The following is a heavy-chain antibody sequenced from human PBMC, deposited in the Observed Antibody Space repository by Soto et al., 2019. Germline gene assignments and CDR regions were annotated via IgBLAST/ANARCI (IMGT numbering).Heavy chain of an antibody. CDR1: GGSISSGGYY. D-gene: IGHD3-22*01. Sequence: SETLSLTCTVSGGSISSGGYYWSWIRQHPGKGLEWIGYIYYSGSTYYNPSLKSRVTISVDTSKDQFSLRLSSVTAADTAVYYCARERNYDSSGYSYYYGMEVWGQGTTVTVSS. J-gene: IGHJ6*02. CDR2: IYYSGST. CDR3: ARERNYDSSGYSYYYGMEV. V-gene: IGHV4-31*03.